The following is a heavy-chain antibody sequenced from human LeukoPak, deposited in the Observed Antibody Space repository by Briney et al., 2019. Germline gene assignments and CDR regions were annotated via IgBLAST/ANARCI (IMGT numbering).Heavy chain of an antibody. V-gene: IGHV3-30*05. CDR1: GFTFSSYS. J-gene: IGHJ4*02. CDR3: ARGSGYSYDFTGRERTKSRLDF. CDR2: ISYDGTKR. D-gene: IGHD5-18*01. Sequence: PGGSLRLSCAASGFTFSSYSMNWVRQAPGKGLEWVAVISYDGTKRYYADSVKGRFTISRDNSKNTVYLQMTSLKTEDTAVYYCARGSGYSYDFTGRERTKSRLDFWGQGTLVTVSS.